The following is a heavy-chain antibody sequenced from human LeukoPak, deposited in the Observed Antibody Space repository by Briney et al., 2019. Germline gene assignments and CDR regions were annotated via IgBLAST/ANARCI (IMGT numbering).Heavy chain of an antibody. D-gene: IGHD3-10*01. J-gene: IGHJ4*02. CDR3: ARDYGLGPYYPFAY. CDR1: GYTFTNYW. CDR2: IYPGDSDT. Sequence: GESLKISCQASGYTFTNYWIGWVRQMPGKGLEWMGIIYPGDSDTRYSPPFQGQVTISVDKSIRTAYLQWNSLKASDSAIHYCARDYGLGPYYPFAYWGQGTLVTVSS. V-gene: IGHV5-51*01.